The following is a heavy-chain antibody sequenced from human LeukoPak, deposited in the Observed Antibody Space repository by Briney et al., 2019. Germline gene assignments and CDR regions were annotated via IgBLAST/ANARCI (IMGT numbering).Heavy chain of an antibody. J-gene: IGHJ4*02. CDR1: GLNFRKSW. V-gene: IGHV3-7*01. D-gene: IGHD7-27*01. CDR2: IRDDGSEN. CDR3: TNWGDAWGLDF. Sequence: GGSLRLSCAASGLNFRKSWMTWVRQAPGRGLEWVASIRDDGSENFYVDSVKGRFPISRDNAKNSLYLQMNSLRAEDTAVYYCTNWGDAWGLDFWGQGILVSVSS.